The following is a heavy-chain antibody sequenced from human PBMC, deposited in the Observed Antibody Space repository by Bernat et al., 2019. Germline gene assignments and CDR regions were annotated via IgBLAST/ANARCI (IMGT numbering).Heavy chain of an antibody. V-gene: IGHV4-59*08. Sequence: QVQLQESGPGLVKPSETLSLTCTVSGGSISGHYWSWIRQPPGKGLEWIGFMFYSGSTNYNPSLRSRVTISVDTSKNQYSLEMTSVTAADTAVFYCAGVGAAPFAFDIWGQGTMVTVSS. CDR2: MFYSGST. D-gene: IGHD6-25*01. CDR1: GGSISGHY. J-gene: IGHJ3*02. CDR3: AGVGAAPFAFDI.